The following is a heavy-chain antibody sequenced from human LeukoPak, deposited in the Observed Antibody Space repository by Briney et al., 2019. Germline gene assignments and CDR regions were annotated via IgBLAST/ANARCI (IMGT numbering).Heavy chain of an antibody. Sequence: PSQTLSLTCTVSGGSISDGDYNWSWIRQPPGKGLEWLGYISHSGSTYYNPSLKSRITLSVDTSKNQFSLKLTSVTAADTAVYYCARTEWEVSWAWYFDLWGRGTLVTVSS. V-gene: IGHV4-30-4*08. CDR1: GGSISDGDYN. D-gene: IGHD1-26*01. J-gene: IGHJ2*01. CDR2: ISHSGST. CDR3: ARTEWEVSWAWYFDL.